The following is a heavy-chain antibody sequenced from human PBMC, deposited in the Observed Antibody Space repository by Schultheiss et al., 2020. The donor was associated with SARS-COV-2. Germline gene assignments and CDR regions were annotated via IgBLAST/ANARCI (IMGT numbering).Heavy chain of an antibody. J-gene: IGHJ6*02. CDR2: ISEDGSDK. V-gene: IGHV3-30-3*01. D-gene: IGHD4-23*01. CDR1: GFTFSSYW. Sequence: GGSLRLSCAASGFTFSSYWMHWVRQAPGKGLEWVAVISEDGSDKQYAESVKGRFTISRDNSKNTLYLQMNSLRAEDTAVYYCARDRLTQYYYYGMDVWGQGTTVTVSS. CDR3: ARDRLTQYYYYGMDV.